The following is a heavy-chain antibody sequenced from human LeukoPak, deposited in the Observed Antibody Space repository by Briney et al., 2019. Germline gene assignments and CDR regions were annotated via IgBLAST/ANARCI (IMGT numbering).Heavy chain of an antibody. J-gene: IGHJ4*01. Sequence: PGGSLRLSCAASGFTFSSYAMHWVRQAPGKGLEWVAVISADGSNEYYADSVKGRFTISRDNSKNTLYLQMNSLRAEDTAVYYCASGPTYDYWGHGTLVTVSS. CDR2: ISADGSNE. CDR3: ASGPTYDY. V-gene: IGHV3-30*04. CDR1: GFTFSSYA.